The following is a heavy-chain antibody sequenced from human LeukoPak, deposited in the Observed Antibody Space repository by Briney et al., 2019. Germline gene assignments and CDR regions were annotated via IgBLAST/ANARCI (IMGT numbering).Heavy chain of an antibody. Sequence: KPSETLSLTCTVSGYSISSGYYWGWIRQPPGKGLEWIGSIYYSGSTYYNPSLKSRVTISVDTSKNQFSLKLSSVTAADTAVYYCASQWLADYWGQGTLVTVSS. V-gene: IGHV4-38-2*02. J-gene: IGHJ4*02. CDR3: ASQWLADY. CDR2: IYYSGST. D-gene: IGHD6-19*01. CDR1: GYSISSGYY.